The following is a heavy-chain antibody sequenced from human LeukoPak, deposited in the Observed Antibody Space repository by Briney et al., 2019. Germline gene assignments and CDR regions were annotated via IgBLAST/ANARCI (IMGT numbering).Heavy chain of an antibody. CDR2: TYPGDNDT. J-gene: IGHJ6*02. CDR1: GYRFANYW. Sequence: GESLKISCKASGYRFANYWIAWVRQMPGKGLDWMGITYPGDNDTRYSPSFQGQVTISADESVNTAYLQWSSLKASDTAIYYCARLGGYCSADNCYSGFDYYYGMDVWGQGTTVTVSS. CDR3: ARLGGYCSADNCYSGFDYYYGMDV. D-gene: IGHD2-15*01. V-gene: IGHV5-51*01.